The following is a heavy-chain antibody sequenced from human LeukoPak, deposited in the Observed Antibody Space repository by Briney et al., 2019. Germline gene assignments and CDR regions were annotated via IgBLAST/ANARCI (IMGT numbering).Heavy chain of an antibody. CDR1: GGSISSYY. Sequence: SETLSLTRTVSGGSISSYYWSWIRQPPGKGLEWIGYIYYSGSTNYNPSLKSRVTISVDTSKNQFSLKLSSVTAADTAVYYCARHLSSGWEWGVDCWGQRTLVTVSS. V-gene: IGHV4-59*08. CDR2: IYYSGST. J-gene: IGHJ4*02. CDR3: ARHLSSGWEWGVDC. D-gene: IGHD6-19*01.